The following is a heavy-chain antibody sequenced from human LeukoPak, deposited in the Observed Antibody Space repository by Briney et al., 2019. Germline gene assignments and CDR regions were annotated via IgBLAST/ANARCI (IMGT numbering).Heavy chain of an antibody. D-gene: IGHD2-15*01. J-gene: IGHJ4*02. CDR2: ISSSSNYI. CDR3: ARDVGYCSGGSCYTYYFDY. Sequence: PGGSLRLSCAASGFTFNSYSMNWVRQAPGEGLEWVSSISSSSNYIYYADSVKGRFTISRDNAKNSLYLQMNSLRAEDTAVYYCARDVGYCSGGSCYTYYFDYWGQGTLVTVSS. CDR1: GFTFNSYS. V-gene: IGHV3-21*01.